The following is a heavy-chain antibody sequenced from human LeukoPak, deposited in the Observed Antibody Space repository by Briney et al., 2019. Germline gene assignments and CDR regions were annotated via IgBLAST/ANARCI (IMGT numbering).Heavy chain of an antibody. J-gene: IGHJ6*03. CDR1: GLTFSNYA. Sequence: PGGSLRLSCAASGLTFSNYAMNWVRQAPGKGLEWVSTISGSAGSTYYADAVKGRFTISRDNSKSTLYLQMNSLRADDTAVYYCAKALRTDYYYYMAVWGKGTTVTVPS. CDR2: ISGSAGST. V-gene: IGHV3-23*01. CDR3: AKALRTDYYYYMAV.